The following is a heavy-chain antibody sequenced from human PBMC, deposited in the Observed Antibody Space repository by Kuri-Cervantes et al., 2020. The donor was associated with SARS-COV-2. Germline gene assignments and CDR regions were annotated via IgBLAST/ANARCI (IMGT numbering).Heavy chain of an antibody. CDR2: IYSGGQST. D-gene: IGHD3-3*01. J-gene: IGHJ3*01. CDR3: ARVGLRFLEDEFDV. V-gene: IGHV3-23*03. Sequence: GGSLRLSCAASGFTFSNYAMSWVRQAPGEGLEWVSLIYSGGQSTYYADSVKGRFTISRDNSKNTLYLQMNSLRAEDTAIYYCARVGLRFLEDEFDVWGQGTAVTVSS. CDR1: GFTFSNYA.